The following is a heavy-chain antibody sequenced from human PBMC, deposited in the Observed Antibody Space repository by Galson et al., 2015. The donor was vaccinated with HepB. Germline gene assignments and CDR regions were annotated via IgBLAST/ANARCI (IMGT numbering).Heavy chain of an antibody. Sequence: SLRLSCAASGFTFSNAWMSWVRQAPGKGLEWVGRIKSKTDGGTTDYAAPVKGRFTISRDDSKNTLYPQMNSLKTEDTALYYCTTDCDYVWGSYRGWGQGTLVTVSS. J-gene: IGHJ4*02. CDR2: IKSKTDGGTT. V-gene: IGHV3-15*01. CDR3: TTDCDYVWGSYRG. CDR1: GFTFSNAW. D-gene: IGHD3-16*02.